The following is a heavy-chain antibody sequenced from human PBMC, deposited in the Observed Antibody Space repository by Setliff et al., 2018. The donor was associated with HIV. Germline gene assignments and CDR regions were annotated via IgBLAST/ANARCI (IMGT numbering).Heavy chain of an antibody. D-gene: IGHD2-15*01. J-gene: IGHJ4*02. CDR2: IYYSGST. CDR3: ARLLVAGMLFDY. Sequence: SETLSLTCTVSGGSIISSTYFWGWIRQPPGKGLECIGNIYYSGSTNYNPSLKSRVTISVDTSKNHFSLKLSSVTAADTAVYYCARLLVAGMLFDYWGQGTLVTVSS. CDR1: GGSIISSTYF. V-gene: IGHV4-39*01.